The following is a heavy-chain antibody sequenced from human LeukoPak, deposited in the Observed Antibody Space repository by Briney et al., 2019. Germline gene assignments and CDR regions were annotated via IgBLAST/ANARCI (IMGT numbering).Heavy chain of an antibody. J-gene: IGHJ5*02. V-gene: IGHV4-4*08. CDR1: GASITDYH. CDR2: IYASGST. Sequence: SETLSLTCTVSGASITDYHWSWIRQPPGKGLEWIGNIYASGSTNYNPSLNTRVTISVDTSKNQFSLNLTSVTAADTAVYYCVRRNYVSGRIDPWGQGTLVTVSS. CDR3: VRRNYVSGRIDP. D-gene: IGHD3-16*01.